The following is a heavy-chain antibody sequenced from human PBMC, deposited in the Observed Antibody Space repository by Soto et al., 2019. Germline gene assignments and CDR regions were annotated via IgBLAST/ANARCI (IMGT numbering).Heavy chain of an antibody. D-gene: IGHD2-2*01. Sequence: SETLSLTCTVSGGSISSSSYYWGWIRQPPGKGLEWIGSIYYSGSTYYNPSLKSRVTISVDTSKNQFSLNLSSVTAADTAVYYCAGHYCSSTSCQGYYYYYMDVWGKGTTVTVSS. CDR1: GGSISSSSYY. J-gene: IGHJ6*03. V-gene: IGHV4-39*01. CDR2: IYYSGST. CDR3: AGHYCSSTSCQGYYYYYMDV.